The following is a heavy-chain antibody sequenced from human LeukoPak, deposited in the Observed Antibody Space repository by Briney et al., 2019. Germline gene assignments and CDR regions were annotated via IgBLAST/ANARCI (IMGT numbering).Heavy chain of an antibody. CDR3: ARTHCSGGSCYSWYFDY. Sequence: SETLSLTCAVYGGSFSGYYWSWIRQPPGKGLEWIGEINHSGSTNYSPSLKSRVTISVDTSKNQFSLKLSSVTAADTAVYYCARTHCSGGSCYSWYFDYWGQGTLVTVSS. CDR1: GGSFSGYY. CDR2: INHSGST. J-gene: IGHJ4*02. V-gene: IGHV4-34*01. D-gene: IGHD2-15*01.